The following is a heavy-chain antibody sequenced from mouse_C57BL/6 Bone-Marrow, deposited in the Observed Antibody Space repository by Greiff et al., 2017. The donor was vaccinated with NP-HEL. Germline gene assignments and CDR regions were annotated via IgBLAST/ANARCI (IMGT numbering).Heavy chain of an antibody. CDR3: ARVDYYYGSSWFAY. J-gene: IGHJ3*01. V-gene: IGHV1-18*01. Sequence: VQLQPSGPELVKPGASVKIPCKASGYTFTDYNMDWVKQSHGKRLEWIGDINPNNGGTIYNQQFKGKATLTVDKSSSTAYMELRSLTSEDTAVYYCARVDYYYGSSWFAYWGQGTLVTVSA. CDR1: GYTFTDYN. D-gene: IGHD1-1*01. CDR2: INPNNGGT.